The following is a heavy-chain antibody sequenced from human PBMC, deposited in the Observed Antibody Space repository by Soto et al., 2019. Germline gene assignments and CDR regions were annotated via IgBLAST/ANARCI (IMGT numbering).Heavy chain of an antibody. J-gene: IGHJ5*02. CDR2: IYHSGST. V-gene: IGHV4-4*02. CDR3: ARSIVVVVAATGWFDA. CDR1: GGSISSSNW. Sequence: QVQLQESGPGLVKPSGTLSLTCAVSGGSISSSNWWSWVRQPPGKGLEWIGEIYHSGSTNYNPSLKSRVTISVDKSQNQFSLKLSSVTAADTAVYYCARSIVVVVAATGWFDAWGQGTLVTVSS. D-gene: IGHD2-15*01.